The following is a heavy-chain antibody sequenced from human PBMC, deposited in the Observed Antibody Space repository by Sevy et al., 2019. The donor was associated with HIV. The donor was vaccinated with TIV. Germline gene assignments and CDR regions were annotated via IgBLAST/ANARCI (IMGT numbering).Heavy chain of an antibody. CDR1: GFVFSSYT. J-gene: IGHJ4*02. V-gene: IGHV3-21*01. D-gene: IGHD3-10*01. CDR3: AREMAYGSGSIVYDY. Sequence: GGSLRLSCAASGFVFSSYTMNWVRQSPGKGLEWVSSISSSSRYIFYADTVKGRFTISSDNARNSLYLQMNSLGAEDTAVYYCAREMAYGSGSIVYDYWGQGTLVTVSS. CDR2: ISSSSRYI.